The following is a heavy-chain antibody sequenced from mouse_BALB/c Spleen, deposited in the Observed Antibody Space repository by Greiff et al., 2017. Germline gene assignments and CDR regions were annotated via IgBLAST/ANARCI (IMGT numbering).Heavy chain of an antibody. CDR3: AKSFITTVVAKGYFDY. CDR1: GFSLTSYG. J-gene: IGHJ2*01. Sequence: VQLVESGPGLVAPSQSLSITCTVSGFSLTSYGVSWVRQPPGKGLEWLGVIWGDGRTNYYSALIYRLSISKDNSKSQVFLKLNSLQTDDTATYYCAKSFITTVVAKGYFDYWGQGTTLTVSS. CDR2: IWGDGRT. D-gene: IGHD1-1*01. V-gene: IGHV2-3*01.